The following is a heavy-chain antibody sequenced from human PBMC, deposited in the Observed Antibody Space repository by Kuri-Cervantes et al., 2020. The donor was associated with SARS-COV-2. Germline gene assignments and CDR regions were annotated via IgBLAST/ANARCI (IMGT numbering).Heavy chain of an antibody. D-gene: IGHD3-10*01. V-gene: IGHV4-34*01. CDR3: ARVRGVLGEVYFDY. Sequence: SETLSLTCAVYGGSFSGYYWSWIRQPPGKGLEWIGEINHSGSTNYNPSLKSRVTISVDTSKNQFSLKLSSVTAADTAVYYCARVRGVLGEVYFDYWGQGNLVTVSS. CDR1: GGSFSGYY. CDR2: INHSGST. J-gene: IGHJ4*02.